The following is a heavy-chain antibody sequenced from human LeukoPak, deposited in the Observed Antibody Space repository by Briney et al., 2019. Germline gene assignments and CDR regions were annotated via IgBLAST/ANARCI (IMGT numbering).Heavy chain of an antibody. CDR2: ISGSGGST. J-gene: IGHJ4*02. V-gene: IGHV3-23*01. CDR3: AKPGSSGWYTHIDY. D-gene: IGHD6-19*01. Sequence: GGSLRLSCAASGFTVSSNYMSWVRQAPGKGLEWVSAISGSGGSTYYADSVKGRFTISRDNSKNTLYLQMNSLRAEDTAVYHCAKPGSSGWYTHIDYWGQGTLVTVSS. CDR1: GFTVSSNY.